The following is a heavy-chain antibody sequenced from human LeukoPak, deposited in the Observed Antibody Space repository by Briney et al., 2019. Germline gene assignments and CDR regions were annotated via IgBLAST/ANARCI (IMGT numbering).Heavy chain of an antibody. CDR1: GGSFSDYY. CDR3: ARGCLYYDSSGDHYYYMDV. V-gene: IGHV4-34*01. D-gene: IGHD3-22*01. CDR2: INYSGST. J-gene: IGHJ6*03. Sequence: SETLSLTCAVIGGSFSDYYWNWIRQPPGKGLEWIGEINYSGSTNYNPSLKSRVTISVDTSNNQFALKVYSVTAADTAVYYCARGCLYYDSSGDHYYYMDVWGKGTTVTVSS.